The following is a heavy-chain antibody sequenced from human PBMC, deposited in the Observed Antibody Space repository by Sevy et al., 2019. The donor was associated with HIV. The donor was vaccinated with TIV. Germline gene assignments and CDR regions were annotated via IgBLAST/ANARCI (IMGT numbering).Heavy chain of an antibody. J-gene: IGHJ6*02. CDR1: GFIFNSYG. Sequence: GGSLRLSCEASGFIFNSYGMHWVRQAPGKGLEWVAVIWYDGGNKYYTDSVRGRFTISRDNSKNTLYLQMKSLRAEDTAVYYCARETPSDRSGGSCYFLVDRGMDVWGQGTTVTVSS. V-gene: IGHV3-33*01. CDR3: ARETPSDRSGGSCYFLVDRGMDV. CDR2: IWYDGGNK. D-gene: IGHD2-15*01.